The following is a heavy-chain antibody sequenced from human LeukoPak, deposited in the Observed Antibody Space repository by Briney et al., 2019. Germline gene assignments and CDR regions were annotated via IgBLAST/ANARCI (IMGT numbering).Heavy chain of an antibody. CDR3: ARRGAYYDSSGYYYFDY. V-gene: IGHV4-39*01. Sequence: SETLSLTCTVSGGSISNSNYYWGWIRQPPGKGLEWIGSIYDSGNTYYNASLKSRVTISVDTSKNQFSLKLSSVTAADTAVYYCARRGAYYDSSGYYYFDYWGQGNLVTVSS. J-gene: IGHJ4*02. CDR2: IYDSGNT. CDR1: GGSISNSNYY. D-gene: IGHD3-22*01.